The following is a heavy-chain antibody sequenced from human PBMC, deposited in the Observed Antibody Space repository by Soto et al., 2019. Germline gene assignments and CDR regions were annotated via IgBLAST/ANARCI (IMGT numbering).Heavy chain of an antibody. J-gene: IGHJ4*02. CDR2: ISGSGGST. CDR1: GFTFSSYA. V-gene: IGHV3-23*01. D-gene: IGHD3-9*01. Sequence: GGSLRLSCAASGFTFSSYAMSWVRQAPGKGLEWVSAISGSGGSTYYADSVKGRFTISRDNSKNTLYLQMNSLRAEDTAVYYCAKSQRPRWVDILTHAGWSYWGQGTLVTVSS. CDR3: AKSQRPRWVDILTHAGWSY.